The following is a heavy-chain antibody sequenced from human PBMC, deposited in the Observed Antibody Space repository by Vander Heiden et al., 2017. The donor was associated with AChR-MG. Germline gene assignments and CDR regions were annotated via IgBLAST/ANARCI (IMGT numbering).Heavy chain of an antibody. V-gene: IGHV3-74*01. D-gene: IGHD1-1*01. J-gene: IGHJ5*02. CDR3: ARDIGATNWFDP. CDR2: INNDGSAT. CDR1: GFPFSNYW. Sequence: EVQLVESGGGFVQPGGSLRLSCTSSGFPFSNYWMHWVRQAPGKGLVWVSRINNDGSATNYADSVKGRFTVSRDNAKNTLYLQMNSLRAEDTAMYYCARDIGATNWFDPWGQGTLVTVSS.